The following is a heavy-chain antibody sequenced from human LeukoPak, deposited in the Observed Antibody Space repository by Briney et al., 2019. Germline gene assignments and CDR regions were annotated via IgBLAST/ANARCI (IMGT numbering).Heavy chain of an antibody. CDR3: ARQSSYGTTPPDY. J-gene: IGHJ4*02. V-gene: IGHV4-34*01. Sequence: SETLSLTCAVYGGSFSGYYWSWIRQPPGKGLEWIGEINHSGSTNYNPSLKSRVTISVDTSKNQFSLKLSSVTAADTAVYYCARQSSYGTTPPDYWGQGTLVTVSS. D-gene: IGHD5-18*01. CDR1: GGSFSGYY. CDR2: INHSGST.